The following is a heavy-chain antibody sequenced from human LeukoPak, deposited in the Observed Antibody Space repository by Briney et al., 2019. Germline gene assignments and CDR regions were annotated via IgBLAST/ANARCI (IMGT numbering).Heavy chain of an antibody. CDR3: TTRLS. J-gene: IGHJ4*01. Sequence: GESLRLSWAASGFNFNDAYMTWVRQAPGKGLEWVGRIKTKAEGETIHYAAPVKGRFSISRDDLRTTVYLQTNDLKADDTATYYCTTRLSWGHGTLVTVSS. V-gene: IGHV3-15*05. CDR2: IKTKAEGETI. CDR1: GFNFNDAY. D-gene: IGHD2-21*02.